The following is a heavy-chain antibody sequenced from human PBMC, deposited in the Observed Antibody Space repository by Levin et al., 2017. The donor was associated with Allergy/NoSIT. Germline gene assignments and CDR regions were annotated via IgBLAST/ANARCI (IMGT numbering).Heavy chain of an antibody. CDR1: GFTFSSYA. CDR3: ARSSRGYGTFDS. Sequence: SCAASGFTFSSYALSWVRQAAGQGLEWVSAIYVSADSTYYSDSVKGRFTISRDSSKNTLYLHMSSLRAEDMAVYYCARSSRGYGTFDSWGQGTLVTVSS. V-gene: IGHV3-23*01. CDR2: IYVSADST. D-gene: IGHD5-12*01. J-gene: IGHJ4*02.